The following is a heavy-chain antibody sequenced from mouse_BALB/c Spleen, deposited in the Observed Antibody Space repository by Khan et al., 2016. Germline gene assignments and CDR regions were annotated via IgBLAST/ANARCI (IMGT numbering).Heavy chain of an antibody. D-gene: IGHD4-1*01. CDR3: ARSTGLYAMDY. Sequence: EVQLQESGPGLVKPSQSLSLTCTVTGYSITSDYAWNWIRQFPGNKLEWMGYISYSGSTSYNPSLKSRISITHDTSKNQFFLQLHSVTTEDTATYYCARSTGLYAMDYWGQGTSVTVSS. CDR2: ISYSGST. CDR1: GYSITSDYA. J-gene: IGHJ4*01. V-gene: IGHV3-2*02.